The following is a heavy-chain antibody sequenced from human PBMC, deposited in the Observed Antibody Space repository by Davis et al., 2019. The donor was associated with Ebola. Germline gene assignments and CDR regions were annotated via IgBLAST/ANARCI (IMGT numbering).Heavy chain of an antibody. V-gene: IGHV4-34*12. J-gene: IGHJ4*02. CDR2: IIDSGST. Sequence: SQTLSLTCAVYGGSFSGYYWSWIRQSPGKGLEWIGEIIDSGSTNYNPSLKSRVSISLDRSKNQFSLKVTSLTAADTAVYYCARADSSSWYEPFFDYWGQGTLVTVSS. CDR1: GGSFSGYY. D-gene: IGHD6-13*01. CDR3: ARADSSSWYEPFFDY.